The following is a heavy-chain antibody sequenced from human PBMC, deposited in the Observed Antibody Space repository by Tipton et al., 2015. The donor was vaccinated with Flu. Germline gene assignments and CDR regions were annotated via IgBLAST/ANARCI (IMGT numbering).Heavy chain of an antibody. Sequence: TLSLTCTVSGGSISSYYWSWIRQPAGKGLEWIGRIYTSGSTNYNPSLKSRVTMSVDTSKNQFSLKLSSVTAADTAVYYCARGAIAVAGPLGGYYYMDVWGKGTTVTVSS. CDR1: GGSISSYY. J-gene: IGHJ6*03. CDR2: IYTSGST. D-gene: IGHD6-19*01. V-gene: IGHV4-4*07. CDR3: ARGAIAVAGPLGGYYYMDV.